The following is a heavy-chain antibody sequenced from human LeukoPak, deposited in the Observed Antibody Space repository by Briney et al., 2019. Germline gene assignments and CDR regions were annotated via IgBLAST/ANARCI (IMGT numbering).Heavy chain of an antibody. CDR1: GGSFSGYY. D-gene: IGHD6-13*01. CDR3: ARVAAAGLLDY. CDR2: INHSGST. Sequence: SETLSLTCAVYGGSFSGYYWSWIRQPPGKGLEGIGEINHSGSTNYNPALKSRVTISVDTSKNQFSLKLSSVTAANTAVYYCARVAAAGLLDYWGQGTLVNVSS. J-gene: IGHJ4*02. V-gene: IGHV4-34*01.